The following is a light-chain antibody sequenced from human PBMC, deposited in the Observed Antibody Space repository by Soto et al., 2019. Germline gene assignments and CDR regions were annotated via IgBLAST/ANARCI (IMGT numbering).Light chain of an antibody. Sequence: DIQITQSPSILSASIVHIVTVTFVASQSISSWLAWYQQKPGKAPKLLIYKASGLESGVPSRFSGSGSGTEFTLTISSLQPDDFATYYCQHYNSYSEAFGQGTKVDIK. CDR3: QHYNSYSEA. CDR1: QSISSW. J-gene: IGKJ1*01. V-gene: IGKV1-5*03. CDR2: KAS.